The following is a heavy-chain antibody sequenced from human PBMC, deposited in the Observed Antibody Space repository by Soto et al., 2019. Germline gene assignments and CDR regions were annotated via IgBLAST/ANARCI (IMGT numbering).Heavy chain of an antibody. CDR2: IIPIFGTA. CDR3: AAFSSDGYSSGWSFDY. V-gene: IGHV1-69*13. CDR1: GGTFSSYA. D-gene: IGHD6-19*01. Sequence: SVKVSCKASGGTFSSYAISWVRQAPGQGLEWMGGIIPIFGTANYAQKFQGRVTITADESTSTAYMELSSLRSEDTAVYYCAAFSSDGYSSGWSFDYWGQGTLVTVSS. J-gene: IGHJ4*02.